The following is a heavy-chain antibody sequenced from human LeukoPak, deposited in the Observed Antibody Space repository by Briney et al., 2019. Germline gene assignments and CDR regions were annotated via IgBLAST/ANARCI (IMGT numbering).Heavy chain of an antibody. CDR1: GFTFSTYS. D-gene: IGHD2-15*01. CDR3: ARDDSPFDY. Sequence: GGSLRLSCAASGFTFSTYSMTWVRQAPGKGLQWVSYISGSSTTIYYADSVKGRFTISRDNGKNSLYLQMNSLRAEDTAVYYCARDDSPFDYWGQGTLVTVS. V-gene: IGHV3-48*01. CDR2: ISGSSTTI. J-gene: IGHJ4*02.